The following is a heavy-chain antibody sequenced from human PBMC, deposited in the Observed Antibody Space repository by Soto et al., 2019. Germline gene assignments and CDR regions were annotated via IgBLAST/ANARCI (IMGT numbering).Heavy chain of an antibody. J-gene: IGHJ6*02. CDR2: ISYDGSNK. CDR1: GFTFSSYA. Sequence: GGSLRLSCAASGFTFSSYAMHWVRQAPGKGLEWVAVISYDGSNKYYADSVKGRFTISRDNSKNTLYLQMNSLRAEDTAVYYCARDQGVRFFPHTASYYYYGMDVWGQGTTVTVSS. CDR3: ARDQGVRFFPHTASYYYYGMDV. D-gene: IGHD3-3*01. V-gene: IGHV3-30-3*01.